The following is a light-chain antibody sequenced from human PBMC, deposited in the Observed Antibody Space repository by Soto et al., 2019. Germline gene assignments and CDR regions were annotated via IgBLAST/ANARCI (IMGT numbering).Light chain of an antibody. Sequence: DIVMTQTPLSSAVTLGQSASISCRSSQSLVHSDGNPYLSWLQQRPGQPPSLLIYKLSNPFSGDPDRFSGGWSESDCTLKISRVEAEVVGIYYCIQATHPPRTFGGGTKLGI. CDR3: IQATHPPRT. V-gene: IGKV2-24*01. J-gene: IGKJ4*01. CDR2: KLS. CDR1: QSLVHSDGNPY.